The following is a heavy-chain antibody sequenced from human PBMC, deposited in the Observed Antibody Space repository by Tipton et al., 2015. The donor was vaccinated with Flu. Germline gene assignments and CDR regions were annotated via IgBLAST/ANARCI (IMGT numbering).Heavy chain of an antibody. Sequence: GLVKPSETLSLTCTVSGGSISSYFWSWIRQPAGKGLEWIGRTHASGSTNYNPSLKSRVTISVDTSKNQFSLKVRSLTAADTAVYYCARGSGYANVYLDYWGRGNLVTVSS. CDR1: GGSISSYF. D-gene: IGHD5-12*01. V-gene: IGHV4-4*07. CDR3: ARGSGYANVYLDY. J-gene: IGHJ4*02. CDR2: THASGST.